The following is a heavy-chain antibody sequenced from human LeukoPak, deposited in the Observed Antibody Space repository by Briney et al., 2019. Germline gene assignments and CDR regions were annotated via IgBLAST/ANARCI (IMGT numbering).Heavy chain of an antibody. Sequence: GSLRLSCAASGFTFSSYAMHWVRQAPGKGLEWVAVISYDGSNKYYADSVKGRFTISRDNSKNTLYLQMNSLRAEDTAVYYCAKDFGYFDYWGQGTLVTVSS. CDR2: ISYDGSNK. D-gene: IGHD3-10*01. V-gene: IGHV3-30*04. CDR1: GFTFSSYA. CDR3: AKDFGYFDY. J-gene: IGHJ4*02.